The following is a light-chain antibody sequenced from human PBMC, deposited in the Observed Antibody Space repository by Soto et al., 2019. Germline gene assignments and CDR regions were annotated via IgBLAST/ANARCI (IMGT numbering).Light chain of an antibody. V-gene: IGKV3-20*01. Sequence: EIELTQSPGTLSLSPGERATLSCRASQSVNSNYLAWYQQKPGQAPRLLIYGASNRATGIPDRFSSSGSGTDFTLTISRLEPEDFSVYYCQQYGSSPQAFGQGTQLEIK. CDR3: QQYGSSPQA. J-gene: IGKJ2*01. CDR2: GAS. CDR1: QSVNSNY.